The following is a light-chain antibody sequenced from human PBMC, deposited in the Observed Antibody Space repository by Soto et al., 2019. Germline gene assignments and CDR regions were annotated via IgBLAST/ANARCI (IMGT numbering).Light chain of an antibody. J-gene: IGKJ3*01. Sequence: EIVLTQSQATLSLSPGERATLSCRASQSVSSSLAWYQQKPGQAPRLLIYDASNRATGIPPRFSGSGSGTAFTLTISSLEPEDFAVYYCQQRSNWPRITFGPGTKVDIK. CDR1: QSVSSS. CDR3: QQRSNWPRIT. V-gene: IGKV3-11*01. CDR2: DAS.